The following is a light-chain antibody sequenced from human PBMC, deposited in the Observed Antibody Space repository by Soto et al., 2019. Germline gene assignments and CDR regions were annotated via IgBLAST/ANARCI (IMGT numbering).Light chain of an antibody. CDR3: SSYAGSNNLYV. CDR2: EVS. J-gene: IGLJ1*01. Sequence: QSVLTQPPPASGSPGQSVTISCTGTSSDVGGYNYVSWYQQHPGKAPKLMIYEVSKRPSGVPDRFPGSKSGNTASLTVSGLQAEDEADYYCSSYAGSNNLYVFGTGTKVTVL. V-gene: IGLV2-8*01. CDR1: SSDVGGYNY.